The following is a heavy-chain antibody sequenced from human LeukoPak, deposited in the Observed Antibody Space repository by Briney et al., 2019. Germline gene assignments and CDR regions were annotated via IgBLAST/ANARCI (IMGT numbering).Heavy chain of an antibody. CDR2: ISGSGGST. D-gene: IGHD1-7*01. CDR1: GFTFSSYA. Sequence: GGSLRLSCAASGFTFSSYAMSWVRQAPGKGLEWVSVISGSGGSTYYADSVKGRFTISRDNSKNTLYLRMNSLRAEDTAVYYCAKGELSSDAFYFDYWGQGALVTVSS. J-gene: IGHJ4*02. CDR3: AKGELSSDAFYFDY. V-gene: IGHV3-23*01.